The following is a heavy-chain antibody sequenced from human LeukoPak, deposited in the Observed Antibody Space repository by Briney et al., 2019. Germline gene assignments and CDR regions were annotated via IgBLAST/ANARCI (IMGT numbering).Heavy chain of an antibody. CDR2: INHSGST. Sequence: PSETLSLTCAVYGGSFSGYYRSWIRQPPGKGLEWIGGINHSGSTNYNPSLKSRVTISVDTSKNQFSLKLSSVTAADTAVYYCARTAGGYAAFDYWGQGTLVTVSS. CDR3: ARTAGGYAAFDY. V-gene: IGHV4-34*01. D-gene: IGHD5-12*01. J-gene: IGHJ4*02. CDR1: GGSFSGYY.